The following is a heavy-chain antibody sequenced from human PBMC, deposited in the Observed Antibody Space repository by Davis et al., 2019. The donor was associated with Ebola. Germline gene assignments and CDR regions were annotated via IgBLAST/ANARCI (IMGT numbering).Heavy chain of an antibody. CDR3: AKLRDVWLNVYNMDV. D-gene: IGHD1-1*01. V-gene: IGHV3-30*18. CDR1: GFTFSSYA. J-gene: IGHJ6*02. Sequence: GGSLRLSCEASGFTFSSYAMSWVRQAPGKGLEWVAVVSPEGRNQYYADSVKGRFIVSRDNSKNTLYLQMNSLRADDTAVYYCAKLRDVWLNVYNMDVWGQGTLVTVSS. CDR2: VSPEGRNQ.